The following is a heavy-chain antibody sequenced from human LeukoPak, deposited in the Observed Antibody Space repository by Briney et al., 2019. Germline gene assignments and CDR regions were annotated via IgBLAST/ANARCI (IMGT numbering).Heavy chain of an antibody. Sequence: SVKVSCTASGGTFSSYAISWVRQAPGQGLEWMGGIIPIFGTANYAQKFQGRVTITADESTSTAYMELSSLRSEDTAVYYCARGRPSYPYSSSTYYYMDVWGKGTTVTVSS. V-gene: IGHV1-69*13. CDR1: GGTFSSYA. CDR2: IIPIFGTA. D-gene: IGHD6-13*01. J-gene: IGHJ6*03. CDR3: ARGRPSYPYSSSTYYYMDV.